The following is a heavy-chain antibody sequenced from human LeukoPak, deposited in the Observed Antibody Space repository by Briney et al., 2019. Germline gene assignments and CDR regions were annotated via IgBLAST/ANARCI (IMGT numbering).Heavy chain of an antibody. CDR1: GGSIISSNYY. Sequence: ASETLSLTCSVSGGSIISSNYYWGWIRQPPGKGLERIGSIYQSGSGSSYYNPSLKSRVTIFGDTSKNQFFLRLSSVTAADTAVYYCASTLRFLPYRRFDYWGQGTLVTVPS. CDR2: IYQSGSGSS. CDR3: ASTLRFLPYRRFDY. V-gene: IGHV4-39*01. J-gene: IGHJ4*02. D-gene: IGHD3-3*01.